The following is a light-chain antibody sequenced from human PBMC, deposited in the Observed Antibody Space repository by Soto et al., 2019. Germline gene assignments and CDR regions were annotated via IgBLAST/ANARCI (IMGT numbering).Light chain of an antibody. Sequence: EIVLTQSPATLSLSPGERATLSCRASQSVSSYLAWYQQKPGQAPRLLIYDASNRTTGIPARFSGSGSGTDFTLTISILEPEDFAVYYCQQRSNWPPTFGGGTKEEIK. V-gene: IGKV3-11*01. CDR2: DAS. J-gene: IGKJ4*01. CDR1: QSVSSY. CDR3: QQRSNWPPT.